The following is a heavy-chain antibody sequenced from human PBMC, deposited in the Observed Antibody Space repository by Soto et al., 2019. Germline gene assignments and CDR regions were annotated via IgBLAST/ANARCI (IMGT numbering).Heavy chain of an antibody. Sequence: SETLSLTCTVSGRSISGDFWSWIRQPPGKGLEWIGFIHSSESANYNPSFKSRVTISVDTSKNQFSLKLSSVTAADTAVYYCAREVHNNYYYMDVWGKGTTVTVSS. D-gene: IGHD1-1*01. J-gene: IGHJ6*03. CDR3: AREVHNNYYYMDV. CDR2: IHSSESA. V-gene: IGHV4-59*01. CDR1: GRSISGDF.